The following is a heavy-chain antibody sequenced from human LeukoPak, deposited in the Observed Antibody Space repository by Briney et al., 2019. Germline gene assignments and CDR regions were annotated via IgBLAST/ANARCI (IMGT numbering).Heavy chain of an antibody. D-gene: IGHD2-2*01. Sequence: GSLRLSCAASGFTFSSYGMHWVRQAPGKGLEWVAVISYDGSNKYYADSVKGRFTISRDNSKNTLYLQMNSLRAEDTAVYYCAKDGPHCSSTSCYGMDVWGQGTTVTVSS. V-gene: IGHV3-30*18. CDR1: GFTFSSYG. CDR3: AKDGPHCSSTSCYGMDV. J-gene: IGHJ6*02. CDR2: ISYDGSNK.